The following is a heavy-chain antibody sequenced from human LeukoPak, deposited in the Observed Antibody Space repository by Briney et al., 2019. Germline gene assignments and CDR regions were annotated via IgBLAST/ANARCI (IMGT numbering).Heavy chain of an antibody. J-gene: IGHJ2*01. CDR1: GYTFTSYG. CDR3: ARGFRTRSDL. D-gene: IGHD3-10*01. V-gene: IGHV1-18*01. CDR2: ISAYNGNT. Sequence: ASVKVSCKASGYTFTSYGISWVRQAPGQGLEWMGWISAYNGNTNYAQKFQGRVTITADESTSTAYMELSSLRSEDTAVYYCARGFRTRSDLWGRGTLVTVSS.